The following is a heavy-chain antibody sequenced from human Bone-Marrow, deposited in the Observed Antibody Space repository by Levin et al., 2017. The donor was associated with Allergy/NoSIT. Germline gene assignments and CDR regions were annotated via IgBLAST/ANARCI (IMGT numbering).Heavy chain of an antibody. CDR2: ITFDGSEK. V-gene: IGHV3-30-3*01. J-gene: IGHJ3*01. CDR3: ARVMVTESQYDALDV. Sequence: GGSLRLSCAASGFTFSDYALHWVRQTPGKGLEWLAAITFDGSEKYHSDPVKGRFTISRDSSKNTLYLQMNSLRSEDTAVYYCARVMVTESQYDALDVWGQGTMVTVSS. D-gene: IGHD2-21*02. CDR1: GFTFSDYA.